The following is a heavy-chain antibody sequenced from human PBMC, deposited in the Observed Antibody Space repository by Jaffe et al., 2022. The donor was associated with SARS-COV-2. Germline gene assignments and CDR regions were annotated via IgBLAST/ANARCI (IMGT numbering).Heavy chain of an antibody. CDR2: IKQDGSEK. V-gene: IGHV3-7*01. Sequence: EVQLVESGGGLVQPGGSLRLSCAASGFTFSSYWMSWVRQAPGKGLEWVANIKQDGSEKYYVDSVKGRFTISRDNAKNSLYLQMNSLRAEDTAVYYCARSPGDYYDSSGYYRGRSNYYMDVWGKGTTVTVSS. J-gene: IGHJ6*03. D-gene: IGHD3-22*01. CDR1: GFTFSSYW. CDR3: ARSPGDYYDSSGYYRGRSNYYMDV.